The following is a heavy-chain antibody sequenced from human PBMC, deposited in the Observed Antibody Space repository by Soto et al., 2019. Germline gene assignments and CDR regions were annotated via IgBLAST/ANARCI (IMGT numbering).Heavy chain of an antibody. J-gene: IGHJ4*02. CDR3: AKAGSGPHFDY. CDR1: GFTFSTYA. V-gene: IGHV3-23*01. CDR2: LGNSGANT. D-gene: IGHD6-19*01. Sequence: EVRLLESGGGLVQPGGSLRLSCAASGFTFSTYAMSWVRQAPGKGLEWVSGLGNSGANTNYADSVKGRFTISRDNSKNTLFFQMNSLRAEDTAVYYCAKAGSGPHFDYWGQGTLVTVSS.